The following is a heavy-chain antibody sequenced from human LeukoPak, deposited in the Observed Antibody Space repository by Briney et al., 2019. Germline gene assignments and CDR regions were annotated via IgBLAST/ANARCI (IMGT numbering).Heavy chain of an antibody. V-gene: IGHV1-46*01. CDR3: AREGTMVGEFREGRDV. CDR1: GYTFTSYY. Sequence: ASVKVSCKASGYTFTSYYMHWVRQAPGQGLEWMGIINPSGGSTSYAQKFQGRVTMTRDTSTSTVYMELSSLRSEDTAVYYCAREGTMVGEFREGRDVWGKGTTVTVSS. J-gene: IGHJ6*04. D-gene: IGHD3-10*01. CDR2: INPSGGST.